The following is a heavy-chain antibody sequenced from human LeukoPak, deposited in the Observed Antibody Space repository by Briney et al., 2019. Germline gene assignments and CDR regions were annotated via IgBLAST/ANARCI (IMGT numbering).Heavy chain of an antibody. CDR2: INHSGST. D-gene: IGHD2-2*01. CDR3: ARRGTRGYCSSTSCLNWFDP. CDR1: GFTFSSNG. V-gene: IGHV4-34*01. Sequence: GSLRLSCAASGFTFSSNGMNWVRQAPGKGLEWIGEINHSGSTNYNPSLKSRVTISVDTSKNQFSLKLSSVTAADTAVYYCARRGTRGYCSSTSCLNWFDPWGQGTLVTVSS. J-gene: IGHJ5*02.